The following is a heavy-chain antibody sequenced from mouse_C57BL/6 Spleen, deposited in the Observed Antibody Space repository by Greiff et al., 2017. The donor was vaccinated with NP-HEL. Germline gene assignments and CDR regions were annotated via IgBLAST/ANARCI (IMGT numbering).Heavy chain of an antibody. CDR1: GYTFTSYW. D-gene: IGHD1-1*01. V-gene: IGHV1-69*01. J-gene: IGHJ4*01. CDR3: ARGALYYGSSHAMDY. Sequence: VKLQQPGAELVMPGASVKLSCKASGYTFTSYWMHWVKQRPGQGLEWIGEIDPSDSYTNYNQKFKGKSTLTVDKSSSTAYMQLSSLTSEDSAVYYCARGALYYGSSHAMDYWGQGTSVTVSS. CDR2: IDPSDSYT.